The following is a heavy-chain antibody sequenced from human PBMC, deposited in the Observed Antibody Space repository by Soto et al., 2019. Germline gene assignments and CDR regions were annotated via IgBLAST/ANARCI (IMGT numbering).Heavy chain of an antibody. D-gene: IGHD3-10*01. CDR2: IYYSGST. CDR1: GGSVSSGGYY. V-gene: IGHV4-31*03. CDR3: ARDRDYYGSGSSNWFDP. J-gene: IGHJ5*02. Sequence: SETLSLTCTVSGGSVSSGGYYWSWIRQHPGKGLEWIGYIYYSGSTYYNPSLKSRVTISVDTSKNQFSLKLSSVTAADTAVYYCARDRDYYGSGSSNWFDPWGQRTLVTVSS.